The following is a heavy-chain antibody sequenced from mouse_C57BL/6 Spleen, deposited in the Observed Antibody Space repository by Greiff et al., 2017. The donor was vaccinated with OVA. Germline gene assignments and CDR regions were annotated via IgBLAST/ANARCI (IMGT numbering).Heavy chain of an antibody. D-gene: IGHD2-5*01. J-gene: IGHJ2*01. CDR3: ARHVPTIVTSYYFDY. Sequence: EVQRVESGGDLVKPGGSLKLSCAASGFTFSSYGMSWVRQTPDKRLEWVATISSGGSYTYYPDSVKGRFTISRDNAKNTLYLQMSSLKSEDTAMYYCARHVPTIVTSYYFDYWGQGTTLTVSS. V-gene: IGHV5-6*01. CDR2: ISSGGSYT. CDR1: GFTFSSYG.